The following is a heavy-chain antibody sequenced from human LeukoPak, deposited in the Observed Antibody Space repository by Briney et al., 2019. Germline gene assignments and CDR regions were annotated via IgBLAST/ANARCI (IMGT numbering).Heavy chain of an antibody. CDR3: ATISGDFWSGYGPVK. Sequence: SETLSLTCAVYGGSFSGYYWSWIRQPPGKGLEWIGEINHSGSSNYNPSLKSRVTISVDTSKNQFSLKLSSVTAADTAVYYCATISGDFWSGYGPVKWGQGTLVTVSS. CDR1: GGSFSGYY. D-gene: IGHD3-3*01. J-gene: IGHJ4*02. V-gene: IGHV4-34*01. CDR2: INHSGSS.